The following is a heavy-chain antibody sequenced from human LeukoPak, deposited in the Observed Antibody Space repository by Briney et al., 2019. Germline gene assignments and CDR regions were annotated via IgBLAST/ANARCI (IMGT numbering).Heavy chain of an antibody. V-gene: IGHV1-2*02. D-gene: IGHD6-13*01. CDR3: ARGPYSSSWYVGSRARCDY. J-gene: IGHJ4*02. Sequence: ASVKVSCKASGYTFTGYYMHWVRQAPGQGLEWMGWINPNSGGTNYAQKFQGRVTMTRDTSISTAYMELSRLRSDDTAMYYCARGPYSSSWYVGSRARCDYWGQGTLVTVSS. CDR1: GYTFTGYY. CDR2: INPNSGGT.